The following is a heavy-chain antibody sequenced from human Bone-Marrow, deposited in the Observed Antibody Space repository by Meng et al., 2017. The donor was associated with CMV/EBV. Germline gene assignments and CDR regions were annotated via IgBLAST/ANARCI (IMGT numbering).Heavy chain of an antibody. CDR2: INPNSGGT. D-gene: IGHD4-17*01. V-gene: IGHV1-2*02. CDR3: AVGMTTVFY. CDR1: EYTFIDHH. Sequence: ASGKVSCKASEYTFIDHHMHWVRQAPGQGLEWMGWINPNSGGTNYAQKFQGRVTMTRDTSISTAYMELSRLRSDNTAVYYCAVGMTTVFYWGQGTLVTVSS. J-gene: IGHJ4*02.